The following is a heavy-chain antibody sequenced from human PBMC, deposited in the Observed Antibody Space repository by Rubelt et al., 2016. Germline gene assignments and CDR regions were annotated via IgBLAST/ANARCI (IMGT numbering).Heavy chain of an antibody. CDR1: GGSFSGYY. CDR2: INHSGST. V-gene: IGHV4-34*01. CDR3: ASDDPSIAVAGPVFDY. Sequence: QVHLQQWGAGLLKPSETLSLTCAVYGGSFSGYYWSWIRQPPGKGLGWIGEINHSGSTYYNTSLTSRVTISVATSKNKFARRLSSVTAADTAVYYCASDDPSIAVAGPVFDYWGQGTLVTVSS. D-gene: IGHD6-19*01. J-gene: IGHJ4*02.